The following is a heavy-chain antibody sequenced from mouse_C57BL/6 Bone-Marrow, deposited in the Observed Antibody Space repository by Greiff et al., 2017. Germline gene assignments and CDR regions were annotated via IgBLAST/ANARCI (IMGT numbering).Heavy chain of an antibody. CDR2: IYPGDGDT. CDR3: ARFLLLLSYWYFDV. CDR1: GYAFSSSW. Sequence: QVQLKQSGPELVKPGASVKISCKASGYAFSSSWMNWVKQRPGKGLEWIGRIYPGDGDTNYNGKFKGKATLTADKSSSTAYMQLSSLTSEDSAVYFCARFLLLLSYWYFDVWGTGTTVTVSS. J-gene: IGHJ1*03. D-gene: IGHD1-1*01. V-gene: IGHV1-82*01.